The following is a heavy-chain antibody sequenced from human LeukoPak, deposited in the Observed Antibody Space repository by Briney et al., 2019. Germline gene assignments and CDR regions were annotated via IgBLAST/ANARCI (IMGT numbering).Heavy chain of an antibody. V-gene: IGHV4-34*01. J-gene: IGHJ4*02. D-gene: IGHD3-9*01. CDR1: GGSFSGYY. CDR3: ARVPRTYYDILTGYHIGFDY. CDR2: INHSGST. Sequence: PSETLSLTCAVYGGSFSGYYWSWIRQPPGKGLEWIWEINHSGSTNYNPSLKSRVTISVDTSKNQFSLKLSSVTAADTAVYYCARVPRTYYDILTGYHIGFDYWGQGTLVTVSS.